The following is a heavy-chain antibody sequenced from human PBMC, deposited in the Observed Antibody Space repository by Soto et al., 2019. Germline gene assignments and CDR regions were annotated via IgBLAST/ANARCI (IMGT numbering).Heavy chain of an antibody. CDR1: GYTFTSYD. D-gene: IGHD6-19*01. CDR2: MNPNSGNT. Sequence: QVQLVQSGAEVKKPGASVKVSCKASGYTFTSYDINWVRQATGQGLEWMGWMNPNSGNTGYAQKFQGRVTMTGNTSISPAEMALSSLGSEDTAVDYCARGGGGSGEVGYWGQGTLVTVSS. J-gene: IGHJ4*02. CDR3: ARGGGGSGEVGY. V-gene: IGHV1-8*01.